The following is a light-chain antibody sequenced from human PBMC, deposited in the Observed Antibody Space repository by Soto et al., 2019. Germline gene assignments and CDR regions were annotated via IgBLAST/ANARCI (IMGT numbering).Light chain of an antibody. CDR3: QSYDSSPHVV. J-gene: IGLJ2*01. V-gene: IGLV1-40*01. Sequence: QAVVTQPPSVSGAPWQRVTISCTGSSSNIGAGYDVHWYQQLPGTAPKLLIYGNSNRPSGVPDRFSGSKSGTSASLAITGLQAEDEADYYCQSYDSSPHVVFGGGTQLTVL. CDR2: GNS. CDR1: SSNIGAGYD.